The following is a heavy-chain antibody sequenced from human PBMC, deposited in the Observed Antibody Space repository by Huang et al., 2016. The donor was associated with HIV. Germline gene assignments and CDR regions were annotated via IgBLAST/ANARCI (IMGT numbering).Heavy chain of an antibody. Sequence: QVHLQQWGAGLLKSAETLSLTCAVYGGSLSGYYWSWLRQTPGKGLEWIGELNHLGSHNYNPSLKSRVSISMDGSKKQFSLKLRSISDADTAVYFCARDATKNPRGWFDPWGQGTLVTVAS. V-gene: IGHV4-34*02. CDR3: ARDATKNPRGWFDP. J-gene: IGHJ5*02. CDR2: LNHLGSH. CDR1: GGSLSGYY. D-gene: IGHD3-10*01.